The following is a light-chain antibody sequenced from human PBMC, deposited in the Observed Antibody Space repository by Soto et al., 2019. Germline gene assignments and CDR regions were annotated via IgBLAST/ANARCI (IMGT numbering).Light chain of an antibody. J-gene: IGKJ4*01. CDR2: FGS. V-gene: IGKV2-28*01. Sequence: EIVMTQSPLSLPVTPGAPASISCRSSQSLLHSNGHDCLEWYVQKPGQSPQLLIYFGSNWASGVHHRFSGSRSGTVFTLRSSRGEAGDGGVYYCVQTLQSAVTFGGGTKVEN. CDR3: VQTLQSAVT. CDR1: QSLLHSNGHDC.